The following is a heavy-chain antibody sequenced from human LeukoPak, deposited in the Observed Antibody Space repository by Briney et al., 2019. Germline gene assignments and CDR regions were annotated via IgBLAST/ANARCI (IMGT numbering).Heavy chain of an antibody. J-gene: IGHJ4*02. CDR2: INHSGST. Sequence: SETLSLTCAVYGGSFSGYYWSWIRQPPGKGLEWIGEINHSGSTNYNPSLKSRVTISVDTSKNQFSLKLSSVTAADTAVYHCASSSHWGQGTLVTVSS. CDR3: ASSSH. CDR1: GGSFSGYY. V-gene: IGHV4-34*01.